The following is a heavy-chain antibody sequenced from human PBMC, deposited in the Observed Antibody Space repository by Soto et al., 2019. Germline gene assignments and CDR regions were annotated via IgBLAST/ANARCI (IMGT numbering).Heavy chain of an antibody. CDR1: GFTFSSYE. D-gene: IGHD3-3*01. CDR3: ARYYDFWSGYYNDYYCGMDV. J-gene: IGHJ6*02. V-gene: IGHV3-48*03. Sequence: GGSLRLSCAASGFTFSSYEMNWVRQAPGKGLEWVSYISSSGSTIYYADSVKGRFTISRDNAKNSLYLQMNSLRAEDTAVYYCARYYDFWSGYYNDYYCGMDVWGQGTTVTVSS. CDR2: ISSSGSTI.